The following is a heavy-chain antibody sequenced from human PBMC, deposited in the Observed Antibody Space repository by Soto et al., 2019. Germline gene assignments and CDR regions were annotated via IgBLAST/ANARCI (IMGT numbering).Heavy chain of an antibody. CDR1: GFTFSSYG. Sequence: GGSLRLSCAASGFTFSSYGMHWVRQAPGKGLEWVAVISYDGSNKYYADSVKGRFTISRDNSKNTLYLQMNSLRAEDTAVYYCAKHLDWNSSLDYWGKGTLVT. CDR3: AKHLDWNSSLDY. CDR2: ISYDGSNK. D-gene: IGHD1-7*01. J-gene: IGHJ4*02. V-gene: IGHV3-30*18.